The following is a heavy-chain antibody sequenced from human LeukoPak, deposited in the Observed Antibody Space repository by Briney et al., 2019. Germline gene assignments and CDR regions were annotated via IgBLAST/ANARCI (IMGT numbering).Heavy chain of an antibody. J-gene: IGHJ5*02. CDR2: IYWNDDK. Sequence: GPTLVKPTQTLTLTCTFSGFSLSTSGVGVGWIRQPPGKALEWLALIYWNDDKSYSPSLKSRLTITKDTSKNQVVLTMTNMDPVDTATYYCAHRRDYVWGSYRLSNWFDPWGQGTLVTVSS. CDR3: AHRRDYVWGSYRLSNWFDP. D-gene: IGHD3-16*02. CDR1: GFSLSTSGVG. V-gene: IGHV2-5*01.